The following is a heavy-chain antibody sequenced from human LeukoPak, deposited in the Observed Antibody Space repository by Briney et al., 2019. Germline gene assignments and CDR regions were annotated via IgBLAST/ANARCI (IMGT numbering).Heavy chain of an antibody. D-gene: IGHD3-10*01. Sequence: ASVKVSCKASGYTFTSYDINWVRQATGQGLEWMGWMNPNSGNTGYAQKFQGRVTMTRNTSISTAYMELSSLRSEDTAVYYCATERPDYYGSGSYYNNWGQGTLVTVSS. V-gene: IGHV1-8*01. J-gene: IGHJ4*02. CDR3: ATERPDYYGSGSYYNN. CDR2: MNPNSGNT. CDR1: GYTFTSYD.